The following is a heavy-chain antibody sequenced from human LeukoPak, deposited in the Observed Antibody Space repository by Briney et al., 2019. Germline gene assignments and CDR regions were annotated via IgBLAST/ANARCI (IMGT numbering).Heavy chain of an antibody. CDR1: GGTFSSYA. Sequence: SVKVSCKASGGTFSSYAISWVRQAPGQGLEWMGGIIPIFGTANYAQKFQGRVTITADESTSTAYMELSSLRSEDTAVYYCARWAVAGMNFDYWGQGTLVTVSS. D-gene: IGHD6-19*01. CDR3: ARWAVAGMNFDY. J-gene: IGHJ4*02. V-gene: IGHV1-69*13. CDR2: IIPIFGTA.